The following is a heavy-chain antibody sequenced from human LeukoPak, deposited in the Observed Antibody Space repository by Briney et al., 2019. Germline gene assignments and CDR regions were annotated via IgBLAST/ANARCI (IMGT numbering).Heavy chain of an antibody. D-gene: IGHD3-22*01. CDR2: ITASGGNT. V-gene: IGHV3-23*01. CDR1: GFTFSIYA. CDR3: AKTGGYDTAYFDY. J-gene: IGHJ4*02. Sequence: GGSLRLSCAASGFTFSIYAMTWVRQAPGKGLEWVSVITASGGNTYHADSVKGRFTISRDNSKNTLYLQMNSLRAEDTALYYCAKTGGYDTAYFDYWGQGTLVTVSS.